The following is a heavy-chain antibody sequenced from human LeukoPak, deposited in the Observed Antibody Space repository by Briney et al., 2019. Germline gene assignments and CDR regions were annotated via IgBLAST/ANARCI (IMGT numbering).Heavy chain of an antibody. D-gene: IGHD3-10*01. V-gene: IGHV3-9*01. CDR2: ISWNSGSI. Sequence: PGRSLRLSCAASGFTFDDYAMHWVRRAPGKGLEWVSGISWNSGSIGYADSVKGRFTISRDNAKNSLYLQMNSLRAEDTALYYCAKDISGSGKYYFDYWGQGTLVTVSS. CDR1: GFTFDDYA. CDR3: AKDISGSGKYYFDY. J-gene: IGHJ4*02.